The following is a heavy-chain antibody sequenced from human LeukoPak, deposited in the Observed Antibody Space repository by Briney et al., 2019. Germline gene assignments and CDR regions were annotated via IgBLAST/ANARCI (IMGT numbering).Heavy chain of an antibody. Sequence: HSGGSLRLSCAASGFTVSSNYMSWVRQAPGKGLEWVSVIYSGGSTYYADSVKGRFTISRDNSKNTLYLQMNSLRAEDTAVYYCARAIAARSPIDYWGQGTLVTVSS. CDR2: IYSGGST. CDR1: GFTVSSNY. CDR3: ARAIAARSPIDY. D-gene: IGHD6-6*01. V-gene: IGHV3-53*01. J-gene: IGHJ4*02.